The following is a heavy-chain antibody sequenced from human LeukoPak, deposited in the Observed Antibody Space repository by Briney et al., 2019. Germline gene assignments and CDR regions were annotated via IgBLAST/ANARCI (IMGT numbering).Heavy chain of an antibody. CDR3: AVQYFDWLLPFDY. Sequence: GESLKISCKGSGYSFTSYWIGWVRQMPGKGLEWMGIIYPGDSDTRYSPSFQGQVTISADKSISTAYLQWSSLKASDTAMYYRAVQYFDWLLPFDYWGQGTLVTVSS. CDR2: IYPGDSDT. J-gene: IGHJ4*02. D-gene: IGHD3-9*01. V-gene: IGHV5-51*01. CDR1: GYSFTSYW.